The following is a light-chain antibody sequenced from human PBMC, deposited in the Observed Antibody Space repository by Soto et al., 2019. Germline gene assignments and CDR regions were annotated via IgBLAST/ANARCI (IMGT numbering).Light chain of an antibody. CDR1: HYVSNS. CDR3: QQSYTSRYT. CDR2: AAS. Sequence: DIQMTQSPSSLSASVGDIFTITCRTSHYVSNSLNWYQQRPGKAPKLLIFAASSLQSGAPSRFSGSGSGTDFSLSISSLQPEDFATYYCQQSYTSRYTFGQGTKVDIK. J-gene: IGKJ2*01. V-gene: IGKV1-39*01.